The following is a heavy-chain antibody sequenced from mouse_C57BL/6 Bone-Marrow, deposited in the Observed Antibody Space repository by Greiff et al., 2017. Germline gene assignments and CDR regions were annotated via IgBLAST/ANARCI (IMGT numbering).Heavy chain of an antibody. CDR1: GFTFSDYG. Sequence: DVKLQESGGGLVKPGGSLKLSCAASGFTFSDYGMHWVRQAPEKGLEWVAYISSGSSTIYYADTVKGRFTISRDNAKNTLFLHMTSLRSEDTAMYYCEGGYAMDYWGQGTSVTVSS. D-gene: IGHD1-1*02. CDR3: EGGYAMDY. V-gene: IGHV5-17*01. J-gene: IGHJ4*01. CDR2: ISSGSSTI.